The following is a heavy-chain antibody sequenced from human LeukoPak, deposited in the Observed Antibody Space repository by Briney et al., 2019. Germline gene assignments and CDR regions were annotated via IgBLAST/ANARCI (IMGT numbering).Heavy chain of an antibody. D-gene: IGHD4-23*01. CDR3: ARHLRYGGTFDY. CDR2: MHYSGST. CDR1: GGSISSYC. V-gene: IGHV4-59*08. Sequence: SETLSLTCTVSGGSISSYCWSWIRQPPGKGLEWIGYMHYSGSTNYNPTLKSRVTISADTSKNQFSLKLSSVTAADTAVYYCARHLRYGGTFDYWGQGTLVTVSS. J-gene: IGHJ4*02.